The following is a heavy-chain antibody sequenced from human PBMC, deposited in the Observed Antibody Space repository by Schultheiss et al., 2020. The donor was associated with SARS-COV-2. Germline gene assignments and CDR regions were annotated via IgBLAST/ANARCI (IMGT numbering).Heavy chain of an antibody. CDR1: GYTFTGYY. J-gene: IGHJ4*02. Sequence: SVKVSCKASGYTFTGYYMHWVRQAPGQGLEWMGGIIPIFGTANYAQKFQGRVTITADKSTSTAYMELSSLRSEDTAVYYCASRTPARYWGQGTLVTVSS. CDR2: IIPIFGTA. D-gene: IGHD2-2*01. V-gene: IGHV1-69*06. CDR3: ASRTPARY.